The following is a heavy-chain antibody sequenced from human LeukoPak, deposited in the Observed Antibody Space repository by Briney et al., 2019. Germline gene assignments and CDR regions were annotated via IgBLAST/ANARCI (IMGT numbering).Heavy chain of an antibody. Sequence: SETLSLTCAVRDYSISSGYSWGWVRQPPGKGLEWIANFYLSGTTYYNPSLKSRVTISLGTSNNHFSLKLSSVTASDTAVYWCAKTDYGDYGALNIWGQGTMVTVSS. J-gene: IGHJ3*02. CDR1: DYSISSGYS. D-gene: IGHD4-17*01. V-gene: IGHV4-38-2*01. CDR3: AKTDYGDYGALNI. CDR2: FYLSGTT.